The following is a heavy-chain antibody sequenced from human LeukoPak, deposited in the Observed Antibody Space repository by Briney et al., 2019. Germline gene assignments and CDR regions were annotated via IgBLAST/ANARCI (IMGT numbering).Heavy chain of an antibody. Sequence: PGGSLRLSCAASGFTVSSNYMSWVRQAPGKGLEWVSVIYSGGSTYYADSVKGRFTISRDNSKNTLYLQMNSLRAEDTAVYYCASSRITGTTYYWGQGTLVTVSS. D-gene: IGHD1-20*01. J-gene: IGHJ4*02. CDR1: GFTVSSNY. CDR3: ASSRITGTTYY. CDR2: IYSGGST. V-gene: IGHV3-53*01.